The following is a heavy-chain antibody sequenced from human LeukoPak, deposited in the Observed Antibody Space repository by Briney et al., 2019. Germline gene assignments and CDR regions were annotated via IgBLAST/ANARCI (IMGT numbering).Heavy chain of an antibody. V-gene: IGHV3-74*01. J-gene: IGHJ4*02. D-gene: IGHD5-18*01. CDR3: ARGRGYGGIDY. CDR2: VNSDGSST. CDR1: GFTFNNYW. Sequence: GGSLRLSCAASGFTFNNYWMHWVRQPPGKGLMWVSRVNSDGSSTNYADSVKGRFTISRDNAKNTLYLQMNSLGAEDTAVYYCARGRGYGGIDYWGQGTLVTVSS.